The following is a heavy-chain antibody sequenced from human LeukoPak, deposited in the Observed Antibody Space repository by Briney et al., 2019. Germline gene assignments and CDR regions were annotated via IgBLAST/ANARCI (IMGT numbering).Heavy chain of an antibody. CDR1: GFTFSSYA. V-gene: IGHV3-23*01. Sequence: QPGGSLRLSCAASGFTFSSYAMSWVRQAPGKGLEWVSAISGSGGSTYYADSVKGRFTISRDNSKNTLYLQMNSLRAEDTAVYYCAKSSGVTIFGVVDNAFDIWGQGTMVTVSS. CDR2: ISGSGGST. J-gene: IGHJ3*02. CDR3: AKSSGVTIFGVVDNAFDI. D-gene: IGHD3-3*01.